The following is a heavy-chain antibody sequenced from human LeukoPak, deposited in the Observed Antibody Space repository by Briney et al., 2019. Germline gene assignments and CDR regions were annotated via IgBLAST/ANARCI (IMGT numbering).Heavy chain of an antibody. V-gene: IGHV4-34*01. CDR1: GGSFSNYY. Sequence: PSETLSLTCAVYGGSFSNYYWSWIRQPPGKGLEWIGEINHSGSTRYNPSLKSRVIISVDTSKNQFSLKLSSVTAADTAVYFCARGGQEFLWSIWGQGTTVIVSS. CDR2: INHSGST. CDR3: ARGGQEFLWSI. J-gene: IGHJ3*02. D-gene: IGHD3-10*01.